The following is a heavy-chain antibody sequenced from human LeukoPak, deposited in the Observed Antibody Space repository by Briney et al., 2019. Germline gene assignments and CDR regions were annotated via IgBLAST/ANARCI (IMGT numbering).Heavy chain of an antibody. CDR3: AREAGATRYGMDV. D-gene: IGHD1-26*01. J-gene: IGHJ6*02. Sequence: GGSLRLSCTVSGFTFGTYWMSWLRQAPGKGLEWVANIKADSRETYSIDSVKGRFTVSRDNAKNSLYLQMNSLRADDTAVYYCAREAGATRYGMDVWGQGTTVTVSS. CDR2: IKADSRET. CDR1: GFTFGTYW. V-gene: IGHV3-7*05.